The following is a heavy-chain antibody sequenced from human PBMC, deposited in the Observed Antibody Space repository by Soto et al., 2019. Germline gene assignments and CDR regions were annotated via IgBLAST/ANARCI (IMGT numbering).Heavy chain of an antibody. CDR3: ATVPIVGTKPYYFDS. D-gene: IGHD1-1*01. Sequence: SETLSLTCAVYGGSFSGYYWSWIRQPPGKRLEWIGEINHSGSTNYNPSLKSRVTISVDTSKIQFSLKLSSVTAADTAVYYCATVPIVGTKPYYFDSWGQGTLVTVSS. J-gene: IGHJ4*02. V-gene: IGHV4-34*01. CDR2: INHSGST. CDR1: GGSFSGYY.